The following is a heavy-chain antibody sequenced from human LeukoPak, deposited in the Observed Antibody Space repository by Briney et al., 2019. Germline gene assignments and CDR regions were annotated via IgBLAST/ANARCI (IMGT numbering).Heavy chain of an antibody. CDR2: IIPIFGTA. Sequence: SVTVSCQDSGGTFSSYAIIWVRQAPGQGLKWIGGIIPIFGTANYAQKFQGRVTITTDESTSTAYMELSSLRSEDTAVYYCASSGVSEVYYMDVWGKGTTVTVSS. V-gene: IGHV1-69*05. D-gene: IGHD2-8*01. J-gene: IGHJ6*03. CDR1: GGTFSSYA. CDR3: ASSGVSEVYYMDV.